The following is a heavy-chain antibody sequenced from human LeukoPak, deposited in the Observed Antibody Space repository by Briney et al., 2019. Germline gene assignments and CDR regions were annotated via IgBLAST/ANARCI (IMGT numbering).Heavy chain of an antibody. D-gene: IGHD3-3*01. Sequence: NPSETLSLTCTVSGYSISNGYYWGWTRPPPGKGLEWVGSIYHRGSTYYNPSLRSRVTISLDRSKKKFSLKLTSVTAADTAVYFCARGAEYYAIWRGYAGYSDYWGQGISVTVSS. CDR2: IYHRGST. V-gene: IGHV4-38-2*02. CDR3: ARGAEYYAIWRGYAGYSDY. CDR1: GYSISNGYY. J-gene: IGHJ4*02.